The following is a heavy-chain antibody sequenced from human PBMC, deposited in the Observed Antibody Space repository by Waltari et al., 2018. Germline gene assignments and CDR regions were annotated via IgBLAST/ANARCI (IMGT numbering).Heavy chain of an antibody. V-gene: IGHV3-21*01. CDR3: ATGGWGFYLDN. J-gene: IGHJ4*02. CDR1: GCTFSSYS. CDR2: ISSTGTYT. D-gene: IGHD7-27*01. Sequence: EVKLAEAGGGLAKPGGALSLSCAASGCTFSSYSMNWARQAPGKGLEWISSISSTGTYTHYADSVKGRFTISRDNAKNSLYLQMNSLRADDTGVYWCATGGWGFYLDNWGQGTLVTFSS.